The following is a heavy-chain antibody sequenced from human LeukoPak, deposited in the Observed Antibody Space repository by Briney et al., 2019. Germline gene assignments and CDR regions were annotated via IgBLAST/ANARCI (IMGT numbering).Heavy chain of an antibody. Sequence: PGGSLRLSCAASGFTFSSYSMNWVRQAPGKGLEWVSSISSSSIYIYYSDSMKGRFTISRDNAKSSLFLQMNSLRAEDTAVYYCARGYSNYGYAFDIWGQGTMVTVSS. CDR2: ISSSSIYI. CDR1: GFTFSSYS. CDR3: ARGYSNYGYAFDI. J-gene: IGHJ3*02. V-gene: IGHV3-21*01. D-gene: IGHD4-11*01.